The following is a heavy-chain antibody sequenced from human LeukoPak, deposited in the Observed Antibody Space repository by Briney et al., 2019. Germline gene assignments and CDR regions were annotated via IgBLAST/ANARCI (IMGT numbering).Heavy chain of an antibody. CDR3: AKGGASVTRYVDY. J-gene: IGHJ4*02. V-gene: IGHV3-23*01. Sequence: GGSLRLSCAASGFTFSSYGMSWVRQAPGKGLEWVSAISGSGGSTYYADSVNGRFTISRDNSKNTLYLQMNSLRPEDTAVYYCAKGGASVTRYVDYWGQGTLVTVSS. CDR1: GFTFSSYG. D-gene: IGHD4-17*01. CDR2: ISGSGGST.